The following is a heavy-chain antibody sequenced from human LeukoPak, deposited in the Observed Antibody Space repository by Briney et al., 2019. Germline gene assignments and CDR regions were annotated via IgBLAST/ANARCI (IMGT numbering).Heavy chain of an antibody. D-gene: IGHD2-2*01. V-gene: IGHV3-21*01. CDR3: ASTRWSVVVPAARAYYIDY. Sequence: GGSLRLSCAASGFTFSSYSMNWVRQAPGKGLEWVSSISSSSSYIYYADSVKGRFTISRDNAKNSLYLQMNSLRAEDTAVYYCASTRWSVVVPAARAYYIDYWGQGTLVTVSS. CDR1: GFTFSSYS. J-gene: IGHJ4*02. CDR2: ISSSSSYI.